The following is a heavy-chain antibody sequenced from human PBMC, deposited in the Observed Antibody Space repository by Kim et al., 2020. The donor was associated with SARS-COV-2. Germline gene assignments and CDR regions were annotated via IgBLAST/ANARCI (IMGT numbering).Heavy chain of an antibody. CDR2: IIPIFGTA. J-gene: IGHJ5*02. V-gene: IGHV1-69*13. Sequence: SVKVSCKASGGTFSSYAISWVRQAPGQGLEWMGGIIPIFGTANYAQKFQGRVTITADESTSTAYMELSSLRSEDTAVYYCARGRIAAYRIQGGAGRLYWFDPWGQGTLVTVSS. CDR1: GGTFSSYA. CDR3: ARGRIAAYRIQGGAGRLYWFDP. D-gene: IGHD3-10*01.